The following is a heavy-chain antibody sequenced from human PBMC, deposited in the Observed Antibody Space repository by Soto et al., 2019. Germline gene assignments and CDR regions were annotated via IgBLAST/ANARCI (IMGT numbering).Heavy chain of an antibody. CDR1: GYTFTSYG. J-gene: IGHJ6*02. D-gene: IGHD3-3*01. CDR3: ARGYYDFWSGPPAGMDA. Sequence: ASVKVSCKASGYTFTSYGISWVRQAPGQGLEWMGWISAYNGNTNYAQKLQGRVTMTTDTSTSTAYMELRSLRSDDTAVYYCARGYYDFWSGPPAGMDAWGQGTTVTVSS. CDR2: ISAYNGNT. V-gene: IGHV1-18*04.